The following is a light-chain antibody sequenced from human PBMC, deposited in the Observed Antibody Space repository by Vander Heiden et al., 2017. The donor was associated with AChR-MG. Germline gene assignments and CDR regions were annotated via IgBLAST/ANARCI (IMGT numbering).Light chain of an antibody. Sequence: QSALPHPPSASGSPGQSVTISCTGTRRDVGGYNYLSWYQQHPGNAPRLMIYEVSKRPSGVPDRFSGSKSGNTASLTVSGLQAEDEADYYCSSYAGSNNLVFGGGTKLTVL. CDR3: SSYAGSNNLV. J-gene: IGLJ2*01. V-gene: IGLV2-8*01. CDR1: RRDVGGYNY. CDR2: EVS.